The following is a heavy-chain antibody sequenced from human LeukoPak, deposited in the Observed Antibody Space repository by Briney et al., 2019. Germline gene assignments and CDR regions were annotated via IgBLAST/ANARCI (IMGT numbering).Heavy chain of an antibody. Sequence: ASVKVSCKASGYTFTSYGISWVRQAPGQGLEWMGWISAYNGNTSYAQKLQGRVTMTTDTSTSTAYMELRSLRSDDTAVYYCARDVVVPAAAIHSYYYYYMDVWGKGTTVTVSS. CDR2: ISAYNGNT. D-gene: IGHD2-2*01. V-gene: IGHV1-18*01. CDR1: GYTFTSYG. CDR3: ARDVVVPAAAIHSYYYYYMDV. J-gene: IGHJ6*03.